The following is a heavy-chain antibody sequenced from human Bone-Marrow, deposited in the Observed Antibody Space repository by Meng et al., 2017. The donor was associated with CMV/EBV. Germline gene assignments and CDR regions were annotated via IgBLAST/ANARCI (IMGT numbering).Heavy chain of an antibody. CDR1: GFTFSDYY. V-gene: IGHV3-11*06. CDR2: ISSSSSYI. CDR3: ARDRGGLVVPAASNDAFDI. Sequence: GESLKISCAASGFTFSDYYMSWIRQAPGKGLEWVSSISSSSSYIYYADSVKGRFTISRDNAKNSLYLQMNSLRAEDTAVYYCARDRGGLVVPAASNDAFDIWGQGTMVTVSS. D-gene: IGHD2-2*01. J-gene: IGHJ3*02.